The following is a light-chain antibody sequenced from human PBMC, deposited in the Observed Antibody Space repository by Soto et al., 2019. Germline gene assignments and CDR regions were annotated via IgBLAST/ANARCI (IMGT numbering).Light chain of an antibody. Sequence: EIVMTQSPATLSVSPGERATLSCRASQSVSSNLAWYQQKPGQAPRRLVYGASTRATGIPARFSGSGSGTEFTLTINSLQSEDFAVYYCQQYNKWPPWTFGQGTKVEIK. J-gene: IGKJ1*01. CDR2: GAS. CDR3: QQYNKWPPWT. V-gene: IGKV3-15*01. CDR1: QSVSSN.